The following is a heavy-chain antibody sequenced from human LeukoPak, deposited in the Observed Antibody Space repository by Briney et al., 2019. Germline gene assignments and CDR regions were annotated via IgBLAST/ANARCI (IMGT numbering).Heavy chain of an antibody. Sequence: GGSLRLSCAASGFTFNSYWMSWVRQAPGKGLEWVANIDPDGSEKQYGDSVKGRFTTSRDNAKNSLYLQMNSLRAEDAAIYYCARIYYFGDNNWRYFDNWGQGTLVTVSS. CDR1: GFTFNSYW. D-gene: IGHD3-10*01. V-gene: IGHV3-7*01. CDR2: IDPDGSEK. CDR3: ARIYYFGDNNWRYFDN. J-gene: IGHJ4*02.